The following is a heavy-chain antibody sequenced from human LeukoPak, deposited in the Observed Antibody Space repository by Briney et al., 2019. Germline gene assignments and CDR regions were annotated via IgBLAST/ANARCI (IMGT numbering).Heavy chain of an antibody. D-gene: IGHD1-14*01. Sequence: GGSLRLSCAASGFTFSSYIMDWVRQAPGKGLEWVSYISSSSNTIYYADSVRGRFTISRDNAKNSLYLQMNSLGAEDTAVYYCARGYSLSYFDLWGRGTLVTVSS. CDR3: ARGYSLSYFDL. J-gene: IGHJ2*01. V-gene: IGHV3-48*04. CDR2: ISSSSNTI. CDR1: GFTFSSYI.